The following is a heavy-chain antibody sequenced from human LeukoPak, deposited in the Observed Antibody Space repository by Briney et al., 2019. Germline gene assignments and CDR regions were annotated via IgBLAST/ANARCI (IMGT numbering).Heavy chain of an antibody. J-gene: IGHJ4*02. V-gene: IGHV4-39*07. CDR3: ARGGGSYSFDY. Sequence: SETLSLTCTVSGGSVSRGSYYWSWIRQPPGKGLEWIGEINHSGSTNYNPSLKSRVTISVDTSKNQFSLKLSSVTAADTAVYYCARGGGSYSFDYWGQGTLVTVSS. CDR2: INHSGST. CDR1: GGSVSRGSYY. D-gene: IGHD1-26*01.